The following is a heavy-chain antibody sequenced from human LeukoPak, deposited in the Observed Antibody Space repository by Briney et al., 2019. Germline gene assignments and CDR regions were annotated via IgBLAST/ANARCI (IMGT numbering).Heavy chain of an antibody. J-gene: IGHJ4*02. CDR1: GFTFSSYW. D-gene: IGHD3-9*01. V-gene: IGHV3-7*01. CDR3: AKYKSGDYFDAGKRYYFDQ. Sequence: PGGSLRLSCAASGFTFSSYWMSWVRQAPGKGLEWVANIKQDGSEKYYVGSVKGRFTISRDNAKNSLYLQMNSLRAEDTAVYYCAKYKSGDYFDAGKRYYFDQWGQGTPVTVSS. CDR2: IKQDGSEK.